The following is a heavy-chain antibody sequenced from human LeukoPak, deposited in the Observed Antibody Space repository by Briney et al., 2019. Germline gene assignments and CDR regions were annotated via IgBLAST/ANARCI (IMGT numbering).Heavy chain of an antibody. J-gene: IGHJ3*02. CDR1: GFTFSSSW. CDR2: IQREESRI. Sequence: PGGSLRLSCAGSGFTFSSSWMHWVRQDPGKGLVWVSRIQREESRISYVDSVKGRFTISRDNAKNTLYLQMNSLSAEGTAVYYCTRGNLAAGGAFDIWGQGTVVTVSS. V-gene: IGHV3-74*01. CDR3: TRGNLAAGGAFDI. D-gene: IGHD6-13*01.